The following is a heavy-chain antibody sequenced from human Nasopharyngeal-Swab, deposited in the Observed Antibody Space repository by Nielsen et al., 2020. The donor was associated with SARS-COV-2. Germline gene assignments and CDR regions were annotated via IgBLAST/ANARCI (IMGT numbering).Heavy chain of an antibody. CDR2: ISYDGSNK. Sequence: GESLKISCAASGFTFSSYAMHWVRQAPGKGLEWVAVISYDGSNKYYAGSVKGRFTISRDNSKNTLYLQMNSLRAEDTAVYYCAGTSGDYWGQGTLVTVSS. CDR3: AGTSGDY. CDR1: GFTFSSYA. J-gene: IGHJ4*02. V-gene: IGHV3-30-3*01.